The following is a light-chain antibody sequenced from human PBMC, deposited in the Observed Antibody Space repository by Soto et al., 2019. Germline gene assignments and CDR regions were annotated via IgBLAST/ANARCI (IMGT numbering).Light chain of an antibody. Sequence: IHMTQSPSSLSASVGDRVTITCRASQRITTYLNWYQQKPGKAPKLLISTAVTLQGGVPSRFSGSGSGTDFTLTITTLHTEDFATYFCQQSYSTPYTVGQGTKLEIK. CDR1: QRITTY. J-gene: IGKJ2*01. CDR2: TAV. CDR3: QQSYSTPYT. V-gene: IGKV1-39*01.